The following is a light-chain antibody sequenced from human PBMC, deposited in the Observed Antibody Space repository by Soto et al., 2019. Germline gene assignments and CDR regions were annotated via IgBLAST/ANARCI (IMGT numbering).Light chain of an antibody. CDR2: DAS. CDR3: QQYGSSST. J-gene: IGKJ5*01. Sequence: EIRLTPSPATLSLSPGERATLSCRAGQSVHTFLAWYQQKPGQAPRLLIYDASTRATGIPDRFSGSGSGTDFTLTISRLEPEDFAVYYCQQYGSSSTFGQGTRLEIK. V-gene: IGKV3-20*01. CDR1: QSVHTF.